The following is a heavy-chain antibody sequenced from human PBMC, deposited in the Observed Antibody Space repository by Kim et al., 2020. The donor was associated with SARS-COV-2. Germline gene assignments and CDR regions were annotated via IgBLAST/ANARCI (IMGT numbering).Heavy chain of an antibody. Sequence: GGSLRLSCAASGFTFSSYGMHWVRQAPGKGLEWVAAIWHDGSNIYYADSVKGRFTISRDNSKNTLYLQMNSLRAEDTAVYYCARTRIAAAGWLNGMCVWGPGSTVSVSS. V-gene: IGHV3-33*01. CDR2: IWHDGSNI. J-gene: IGHJ6*02. CDR3: ARTRIAAAGWLNGMCV. D-gene: IGHD6-13*01. CDR1: GFTFSSYG.